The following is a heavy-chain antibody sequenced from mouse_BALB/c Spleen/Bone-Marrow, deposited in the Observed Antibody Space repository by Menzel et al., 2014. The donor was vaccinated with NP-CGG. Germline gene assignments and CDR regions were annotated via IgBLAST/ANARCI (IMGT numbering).Heavy chain of an antibody. Sequence: EVQLVESGAELVKPGASVKLSCTASGFNIKDTYMHWVKQRPEQGLEWIGRIDPANGNTKYDPKFQGKATITADTSSNTAYLQLSSLTSEDTAVYYCARYRLGTYFEYWGQGTTLTVSS. CDR2: IDPANGNT. CDR1: GFNIKDTY. V-gene: IGHV14-3*02. J-gene: IGHJ2*01. CDR3: ARYRLGTYFEY. D-gene: IGHD2-14*01.